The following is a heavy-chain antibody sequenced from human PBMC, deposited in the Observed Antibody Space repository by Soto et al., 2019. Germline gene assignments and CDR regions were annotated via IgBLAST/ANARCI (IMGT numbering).Heavy chain of an antibody. CDR1: GFTVSSNY. V-gene: IGHV3-53*01. J-gene: IGHJ6*02. CDR2: IYSGGST. CDR3: ARDVGFYGMDV. Sequence: PGGSLRLSCAASGFTVSSNYMTWVRQAPGKGLEWVSVIYSGGSTYYADSVKGRFTISRDNSKNTLYLQMNSLRAEDTAVYYCARDVGFYGMDVWGQGTTVTVSS.